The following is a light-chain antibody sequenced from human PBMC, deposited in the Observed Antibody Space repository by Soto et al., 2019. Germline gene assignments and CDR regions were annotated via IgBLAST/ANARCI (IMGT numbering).Light chain of an antibody. CDR1: QSVSSN. CDR2: GAS. CDR3: QQYNNWPLT. Sequence: EIVMTQSPATLSVSPGERATLSCRASQSVSSNLAWYQQKPGQAPRLLIYGASTRATGIPARFSGSGSGTDFTLTISRLEPEDFAVYYCQQYNNWPLTFGGGTKVDI. J-gene: IGKJ4*01. V-gene: IGKV3-15*01.